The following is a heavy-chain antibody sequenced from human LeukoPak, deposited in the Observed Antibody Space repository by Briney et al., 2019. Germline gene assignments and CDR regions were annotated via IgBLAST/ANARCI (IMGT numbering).Heavy chain of an antibody. Sequence: SETLSLTCTVSGGSISSSYWSWIRQPPGKGLEWIGEVNHSGITNYNPSLKSRVTISVDTSKNQFSLKLSSVTAADTAVYYCRLEMATTTPNNFDYWGQGTLVTVSS. J-gene: IGHJ4*02. D-gene: IGHD5-24*01. CDR3: RLEMATTTPNNFDY. V-gene: IGHV4-34*01. CDR1: GGSISSSY. CDR2: VNHSGIT.